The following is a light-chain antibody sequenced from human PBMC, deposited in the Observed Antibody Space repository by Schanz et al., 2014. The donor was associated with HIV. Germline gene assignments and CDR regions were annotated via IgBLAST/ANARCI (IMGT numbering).Light chain of an antibody. J-gene: IGLJ3*02. CDR3: SSYAGTNNFWV. Sequence: QSALTQPPSASGSPGQSVTLSCTGTSSDVGDYNYVSWYQQHPGKAPKIMIYEVSKRPSGVPDRFSGSKSGNTASLTVSGLQAEDEADYYCSSYAGTNNFWVFGGGTQLTVL. CDR2: EVS. CDR1: SSDVGDYNY. V-gene: IGLV2-8*01.